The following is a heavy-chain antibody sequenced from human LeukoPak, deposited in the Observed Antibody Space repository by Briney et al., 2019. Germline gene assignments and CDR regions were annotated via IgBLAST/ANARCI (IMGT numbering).Heavy chain of an antibody. CDR3: AKVSPHHYDILTGYRRTDY. Sequence: GGSLRLSCAASGFTFSSYGMHWVRQAPGKGLEWVAVISYDGSNKYYADSVKGRFTISRDNSKNTLYLQMNSLRAEDTAVYYCAKVSPHHYDILTGYRRTDYWGQGTLVTVSS. D-gene: IGHD3-9*01. CDR1: GFTFSSYG. CDR2: ISYDGSNK. V-gene: IGHV3-30*18. J-gene: IGHJ4*02.